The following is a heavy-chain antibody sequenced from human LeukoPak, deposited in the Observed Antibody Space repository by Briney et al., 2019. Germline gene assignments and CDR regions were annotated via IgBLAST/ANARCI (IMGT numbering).Heavy chain of an antibody. D-gene: IGHD5-18*01. CDR3: ARHDSFIPY. CDR1: GFNFNYYA. Sequence: PGGSLRLSCAASGFNFNYYAMSWVRQAPGKGLEWVSGISDNEGRTYYTDSVKGRFTISRDSSKNTVYLQMNNLRVDDTAVYFCARHDSFIPYWGRGTLVTVSS. J-gene: IGHJ4*02. CDR2: ISDNEGRT. V-gene: IGHV3-23*01.